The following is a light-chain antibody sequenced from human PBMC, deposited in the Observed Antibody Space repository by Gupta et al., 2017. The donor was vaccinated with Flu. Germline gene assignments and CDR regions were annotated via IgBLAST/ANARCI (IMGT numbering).Light chain of an antibody. CDR1: RVFGNN. Sequence: EIVMTQSPDTLSVSPGDTATLSCRASRVFGNNLAWYQQKPGRAPRLLIFDASFRATGTPARFSGSGSGAEFTLTISSLQSEDFALYDCQQYHKWSPEYTFGQGTKLEI. J-gene: IGKJ2*01. V-gene: IGKV3-15*01. CDR2: DAS. CDR3: QQYHKWSPEYT.